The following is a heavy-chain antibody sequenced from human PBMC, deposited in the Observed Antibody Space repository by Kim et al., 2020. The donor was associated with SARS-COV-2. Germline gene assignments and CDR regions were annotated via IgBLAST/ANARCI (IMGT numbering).Heavy chain of an antibody. CDR3: AKGLGFPMVRGVMFDY. D-gene: IGHD3-10*01. V-gene: IGHV3-23*01. J-gene: IGHJ4*02. Sequence: GGSLRLSCAASGFTFSSYAMSWVRQAPGKGLEWVSAISGSGGSTYYADSVKGRFTISRDNSKNTLYLQMNSLRAEDTAVYYCAKGLGFPMVRGVMFDYWGQGTLVTVSS. CDR1: GFTFSSYA. CDR2: ISGSGGST.